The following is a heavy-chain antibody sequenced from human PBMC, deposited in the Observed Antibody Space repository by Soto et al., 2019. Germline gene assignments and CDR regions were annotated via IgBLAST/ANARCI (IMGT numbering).Heavy chain of an antibody. CDR2: INPNSGGT. CDR1: GYTFTGYY. J-gene: IGHJ6*02. D-gene: IGHD6-19*01. V-gene: IGHV1-2*04. Sequence: QVQLVQSGAEVKKPGASVKVSCNASGYTFTGYYMHWVRQAPGQGLEWMGWINPNSGGTNYAQKFQGWVTMTRDTSISTAYMELSRLRSDDTAVYYCARSIAVAGRNYYYGMDVWGQGTTVTVSS. CDR3: ARSIAVAGRNYYYGMDV.